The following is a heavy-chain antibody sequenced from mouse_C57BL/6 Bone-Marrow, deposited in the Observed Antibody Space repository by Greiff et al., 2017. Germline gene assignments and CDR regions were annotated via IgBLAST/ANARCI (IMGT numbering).Heavy chain of an antibody. J-gene: IGHJ3*01. CDR3: ARGGYDAWLAY. CDR2: IYPGDGDT. CDR1: GYAFSSSW. V-gene: IGHV1-82*01. Sequence: VQLQQSGPELVKPGASVKISCKASGYAFSSSWMNWVKQRPGKGLEWIGRIYPGDGDTNYNGKFKGKATLTADKSSSTAYMQLSSLTSEDSAVYFCARGGYDAWLAYWGQGTLVTVSA. D-gene: IGHD2-2*01.